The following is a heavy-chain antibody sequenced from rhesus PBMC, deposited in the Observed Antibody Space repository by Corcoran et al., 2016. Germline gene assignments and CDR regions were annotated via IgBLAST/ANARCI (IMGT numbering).Heavy chain of an antibody. V-gene: IGHV3-116*02. CDR3: AVDYYDNTYHADSLDV. CDR2: IRNKPNGDTT. Sequence: EVRLVESGGGLVQPGGSLRLSCAASGFTFSDYYMNWVRQTPGKGPEGVGFIRNKPNGDTTESAASVKGRFTISRDDSKTIASLQMNSLKTEDTAVYYCAVDYYDNTYHADSLDVWGRGVLVTVSS. D-gene: IGHD3-28*01. J-gene: IGHJ5-2*02. CDR1: GFTFSDYY.